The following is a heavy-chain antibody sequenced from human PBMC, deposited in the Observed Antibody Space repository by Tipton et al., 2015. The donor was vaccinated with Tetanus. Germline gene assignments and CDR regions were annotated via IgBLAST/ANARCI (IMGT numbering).Heavy chain of an antibody. CDR1: GGSISSGGYY. Sequence: GLVKPSQTLSLTCTVSGGSISSGGYYWSWIRQHPGKGMEWIGDIYNSGSTYYNLSINSRVTILVDTTKNQISLKLKAVTAADAAVYYCARDQAGGARGGNYFDYWGQGSRVSVSS. CDR2: IYNSGST. V-gene: IGHV4-31*03. J-gene: IGHJ4*02. CDR3: ARDQAGGARGGNYFDY. D-gene: IGHD1-26*01.